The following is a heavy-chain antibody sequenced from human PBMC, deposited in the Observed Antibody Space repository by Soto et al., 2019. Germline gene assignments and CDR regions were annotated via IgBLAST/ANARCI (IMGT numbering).Heavy chain of an antibody. V-gene: IGHV3-23*01. CDR1: GFTFSSYA. D-gene: IGHD2-15*01. Sequence: EVQLLESGGGLVQPGGSLRLSCAASGFTFSSYAMSWVRQAPGKGLEWVLAISGSGGSTYYADSVKGRFTISRDNSKNTLYLQMNSLRAEDTAVYYCAKGDGGSCYLGCYYGMDVWGQGTTVTVSS. CDR3: AKGDGGSCYLGCYYGMDV. CDR2: ISGSGGST. J-gene: IGHJ6*02.